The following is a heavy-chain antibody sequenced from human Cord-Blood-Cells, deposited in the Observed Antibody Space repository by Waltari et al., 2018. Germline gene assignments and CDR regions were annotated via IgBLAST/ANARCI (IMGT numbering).Heavy chain of an antibody. CDR3: AQVVPAAFAFDI. J-gene: IGHJ3*02. CDR1: GGSISSSSYY. V-gene: IGHV4-39*01. D-gene: IGHD2-2*01. Sequence: QLQLQESGPGLVKPSETLSLTCTVSGGSISSSSYYWGWIRQPPGKGLEWIGSSYYSGSTYYNPSLKSRVTISVDTSKNQFSLKLSSVTAADTAVYYCAQVVPAAFAFDIWGQGTMVTVSS. CDR2: SYYSGST.